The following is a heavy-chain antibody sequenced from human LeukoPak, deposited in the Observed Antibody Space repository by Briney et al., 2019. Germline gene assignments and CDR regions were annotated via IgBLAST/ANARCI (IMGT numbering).Heavy chain of an antibody. CDR2: ICGSGGST. D-gene: IGHD3-3*01. CDR1: GFTFSSYA. V-gene: IGHV3-23*01. CDR3: ARPMNVLRFLEWLFIY. J-gene: IGHJ4*02. Sequence: PGGAPRLSCAASGFTFSSYALSWVPQAPGKGVEGVSAICGSGGSTYYADSVKGRFTISRDNSKNTLYLQMNSLRAEDTAVYYCARPMNVLRFLEWLFIYWGQGTLVTVSS.